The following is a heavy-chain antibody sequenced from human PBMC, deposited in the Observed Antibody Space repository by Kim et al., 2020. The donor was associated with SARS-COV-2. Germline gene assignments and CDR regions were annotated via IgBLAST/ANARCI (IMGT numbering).Heavy chain of an antibody. D-gene: IGHD3-10*01. Sequence: YADSRHGSITSSRDNAKNSLYLQMNSLRAEGTAVYYCMGSGGHYYYYMDVWGKGTTVTVSS. CDR3: MGSGGHYYYYMDV. J-gene: IGHJ6*03. V-gene: IGHV3-21*01.